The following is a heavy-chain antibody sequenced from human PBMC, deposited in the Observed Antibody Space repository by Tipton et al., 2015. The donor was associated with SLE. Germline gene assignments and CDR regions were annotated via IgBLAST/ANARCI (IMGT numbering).Heavy chain of an antibody. J-gene: IGHJ6*03. V-gene: IGHV4-34*01. CDR1: GGSFSGYY. CDR2: INHSGNT. Sequence: TLSLTCAVYGGSFSGYYWSWIRQPPGKGLEWIGEINHSGNTNYNPSLKSRVTISVDTSKNQFSLKLSSVTAADTAVYYCARGNEVATITPYYYYMDVWGKGTTATVSS. CDR3: ARGNEVATITPYYYYMDV. D-gene: IGHD5-12*01.